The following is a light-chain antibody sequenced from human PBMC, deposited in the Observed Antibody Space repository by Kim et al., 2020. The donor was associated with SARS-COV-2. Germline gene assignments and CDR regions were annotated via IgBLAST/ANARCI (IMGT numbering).Light chain of an antibody. CDR2: EDT. Sequence: SYELTQPPSVSVYAGETASISCSGDRLEDKYVCWYQQRPGQPPVVVIYEDTERPSGITERISGSRCANTATLTISVTQALDEADYYCQVWDSQAVFGGGTRLTVL. V-gene: IGLV3-1*01. CDR1: RLEDKY. J-gene: IGLJ2*01. CDR3: QVWDSQAV.